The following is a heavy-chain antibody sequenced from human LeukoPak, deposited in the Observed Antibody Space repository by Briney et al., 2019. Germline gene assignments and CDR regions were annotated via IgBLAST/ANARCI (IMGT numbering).Heavy chain of an antibody. CDR2: ISAYNGNT. J-gene: IGHJ4*02. Sequence: GASVTVSCKASGYTFTSYGISWVRQAPGQGLEWMGWISAYNGNTNYAQKLQGRVTMTTDTSTSTAYMELRSLRSDDTAVYYCARDNEGIQLWLPYFDYWGQGTLVTVSS. CDR1: GYTFTSYG. CDR3: ARDNEGIQLWLPYFDY. V-gene: IGHV1-18*01. D-gene: IGHD5-18*01.